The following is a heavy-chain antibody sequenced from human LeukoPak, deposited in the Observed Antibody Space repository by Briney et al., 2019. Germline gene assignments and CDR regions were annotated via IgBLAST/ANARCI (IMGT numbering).Heavy chain of an antibody. Sequence: PGGSLRLSCAASGFTFSSYGMHWVRQAPGKGLEWVAVISYDGSNKYYADSVKGRFTISRDNDKNLLYLQMNSLRVEDTAVYYCARDSVGYSSGWFEKWGQGTLVTVSS. CDR2: ISYDGSNK. V-gene: IGHV3-30*03. CDR3: ARDSVGYSSGWFEK. D-gene: IGHD6-19*01. CDR1: GFTFSSYG. J-gene: IGHJ4*02.